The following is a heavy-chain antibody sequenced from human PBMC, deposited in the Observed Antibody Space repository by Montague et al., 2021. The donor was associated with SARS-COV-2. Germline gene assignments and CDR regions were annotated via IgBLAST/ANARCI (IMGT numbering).Heavy chain of an antibody. CDR2: VFHTGKA. V-gene: IGHV4-39*01. D-gene: IGHD4-11*01. CDR3: ARNLPPATIFTVVTHFDF. J-gene: IGHJ4*01. Sequence: ETLSLTCNVSGDSVASNNYYWGWLRQPPGRGLEWIASVFHTGKAFYNPSLKSRSSISVDTATNQVSLKLTSVSGADTALYFCARNLPPATIFTVVTHFDFWGHGTRVTVS. CDR1: GDSVASNNYY.